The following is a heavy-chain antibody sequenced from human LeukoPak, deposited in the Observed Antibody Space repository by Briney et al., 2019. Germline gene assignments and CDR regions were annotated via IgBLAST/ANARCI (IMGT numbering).Heavy chain of an antibody. D-gene: IGHD4-17*01. V-gene: IGHV4-4*07. CDR2: NYTSGST. Sequence: SETLVLTCTVSGGSISSYYWSWIRQAAGKGLDWIRRNYTSGSTNYNLSLKSRVTMSVDTSKNQFSLKLSSVTAADTAVYYCARDLKATTVTTFPYYYYGMDVWGQGTTVTVSS. J-gene: IGHJ6*02. CDR3: ARDLKATTVTTFPYYYYGMDV. CDR1: GGSISSYY.